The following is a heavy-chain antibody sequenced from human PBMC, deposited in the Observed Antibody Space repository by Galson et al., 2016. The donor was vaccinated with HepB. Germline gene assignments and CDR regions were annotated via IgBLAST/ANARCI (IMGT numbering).Heavy chain of an antibody. V-gene: IGHV1-3*04. D-gene: IGHD3-10*01. CDR1: GYTFRNYV. CDR3: ARVLKPSGSNWFDP. CDR2: INTATGKT. J-gene: IGHJ5*02. Sequence: SVKVSCKASGYTFRNYVMHWLRQAPGQRLEWMGWINTATGKTKYSQKFQGRVTITRDTSTSTAYMELSSLISEDTAVYYCARVLKPSGSNWFDPWGQGTLVTVSS.